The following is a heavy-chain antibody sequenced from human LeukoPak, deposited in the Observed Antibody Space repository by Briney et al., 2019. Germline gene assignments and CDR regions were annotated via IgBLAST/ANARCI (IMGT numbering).Heavy chain of an antibody. J-gene: IGHJ4*02. CDR1: GFPFSGYW. Sequence: GGSLRLSCAASGFPFSGYWMSWVRQAPGKGLELVANIKQDGSEKYYVDSVKGRFTISRDNAKNSLYLQMTSLRAEDTAVYYCARDWSGSYYSSPYYFDYWGQGTLVTVSS. V-gene: IGHV3-7*01. D-gene: IGHD6-13*01. CDR3: ARDWSGSYYSSPYYFDY. CDR2: IKQDGSEK.